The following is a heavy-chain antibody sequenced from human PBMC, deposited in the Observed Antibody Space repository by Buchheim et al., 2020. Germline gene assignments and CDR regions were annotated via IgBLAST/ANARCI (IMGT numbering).Heavy chain of an antibody. CDR2: ISGSGGST. CDR3: AKGARGRCTNGVCSLAFDY. Sequence: EVQLLESGGGLVQPGGSLRLSCAASGFTFSSYAMSWVRQAPGKGLEWVSAISGSGGSTYYADSVKGRFTISRDNSKNKLYLQMNSLRAEDTAVYYCAKGARGRCTNGVCSLAFDYWGQGTL. CDR1: GFTFSSYA. V-gene: IGHV3-23*01. D-gene: IGHD2-8*01. J-gene: IGHJ4*02.